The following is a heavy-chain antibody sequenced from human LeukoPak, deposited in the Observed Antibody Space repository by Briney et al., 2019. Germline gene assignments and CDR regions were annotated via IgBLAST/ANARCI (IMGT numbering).Heavy chain of an antibody. CDR2: ISYDGSNK. Sequence: GGSLRLSCAASGFTFSSYAMHWVRRAPGKGLEWVAVISYDGSNKYYADSVKGRFTISRDNSKNTLYLQMNSLRAEDTAVYYCARDAGYGGNSGFGDYWGQGTLVTVSS. D-gene: IGHD4-23*01. CDR1: GFTFSSYA. V-gene: IGHV3-30-3*01. J-gene: IGHJ4*02. CDR3: ARDAGYGGNSGFGDY.